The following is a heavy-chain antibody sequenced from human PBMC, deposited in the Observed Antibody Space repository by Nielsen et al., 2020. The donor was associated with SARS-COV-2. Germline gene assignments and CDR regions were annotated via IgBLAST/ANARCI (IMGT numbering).Heavy chain of an antibody. V-gene: IGHV3-23*01. CDR3: AKLGSGSYPFDY. CDR2: ISGGGIT. D-gene: IGHD3-10*01. CDR1: GFTFSNFA. Sequence: GESLKISCAASGFTFSNFAMSWVRQAPGRGLQWVSAISGGGITHYSDSVKGRFTISRDNAKNSLNLQMNSLRAEDTALYYCAKLGSGSYPFDYWGQGTLVTVSS. J-gene: IGHJ4*02.